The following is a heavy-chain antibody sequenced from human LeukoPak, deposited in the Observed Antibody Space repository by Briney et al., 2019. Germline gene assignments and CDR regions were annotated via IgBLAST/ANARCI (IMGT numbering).Heavy chain of an antibody. V-gene: IGHV4-34*01. CDR3: AREGYCSGGSCYPEYFQH. CDR2: INHSGST. Sequence: SETLSLTCAVYGGSFSGYYWSWIRQPPGKGLEWIGEINHSGSTNYNPSLKSRVTISVDTSRNQFSLKLSSVTAADTAVYYCAREGYCSGGSCYPEYFQHWGQGTLVTVSS. CDR1: GGSFSGYY. D-gene: IGHD2-15*01. J-gene: IGHJ1*01.